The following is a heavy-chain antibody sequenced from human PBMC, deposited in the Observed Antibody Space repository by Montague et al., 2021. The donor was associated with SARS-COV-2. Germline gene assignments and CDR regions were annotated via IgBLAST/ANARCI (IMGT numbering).Heavy chain of an antibody. J-gene: IGHJ6*02. V-gene: IGHV6-1*01. CDR1: GDSVSSNSAT. D-gene: IGHD1-1*01. CDR3: TSGREGNYNVMDV. CDR2: TYYRSKWYN. Sequence: CAISGDSVSSNSATRNWVRQSSSRGLEWLGRTYYRSKWYNDYAVSVRGRVTINPDTSKNQFSLQLNSVTPEDTAIYYCTSGREGNYNVMDVWGQGTTVTVSS.